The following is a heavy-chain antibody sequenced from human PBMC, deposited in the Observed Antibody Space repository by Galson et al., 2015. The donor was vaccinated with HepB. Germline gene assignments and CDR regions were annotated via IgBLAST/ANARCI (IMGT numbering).Heavy chain of an antibody. CDR2: IWYDGSNK. J-gene: IGHJ4*02. CDR3: ARSFTIVGWYIFGY. CDR1: GFTFSSYG. D-gene: IGHD6-19*01. Sequence: SLRLSCAASGFTFSSYGMHWVRQAPGKGLEWVAVIWYDGSNKYYADSVKGRFTISRDNSKNTLYLQMNSLRAEDTAVYYCARSFTIVGWYIFGYWGQGTLVTVSS. V-gene: IGHV3-33*01.